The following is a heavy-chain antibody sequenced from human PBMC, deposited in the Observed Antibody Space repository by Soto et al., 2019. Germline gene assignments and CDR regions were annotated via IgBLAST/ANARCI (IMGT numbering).Heavy chain of an antibody. CDR3: ARGITMVRGPPGGMDV. J-gene: IGHJ6*02. CDR1: GGSISSSSYY. D-gene: IGHD3-10*01. Sequence: QLQLQESGPGLVKPSETLSLTCTVSGGSISSSSYYWGWIRQPPGKGLEWIGSIYYSGSTYYNPSLKSRVTISVDTSKNQFSLKLSSVTAADTAVYYCARGITMVRGPPGGMDVWGQGTTVTVSS. CDR2: IYYSGST. V-gene: IGHV4-39*01.